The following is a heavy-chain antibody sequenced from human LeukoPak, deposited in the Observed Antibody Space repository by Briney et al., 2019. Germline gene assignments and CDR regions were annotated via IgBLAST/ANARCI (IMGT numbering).Heavy chain of an antibody. D-gene: IGHD3-16*01. CDR3: VRAYRVGGGVDAPFDI. J-gene: IGHJ3*02. Sequence: ASVKVSCKASGYSFTVFYIHWVRQAPGQGPEWMGWVNPSGGNTIYAQKFEDRVSMTRDASISTAYIELSRLRFDDTAVYYCVRAYRVGGGVDAPFDIWGQGTMITVSS. CDR2: VNPSGGNT. CDR1: GYSFTVFY. V-gene: IGHV1-2*02.